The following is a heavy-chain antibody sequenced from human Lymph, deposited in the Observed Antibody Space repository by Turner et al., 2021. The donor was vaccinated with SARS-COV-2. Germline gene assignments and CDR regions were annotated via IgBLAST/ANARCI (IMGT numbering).Heavy chain of an antibody. V-gene: IGHV3-30*04. CDR1: GFTFSTYA. J-gene: IGHJ3*02. CDR2: ISYDGFNK. CDR3: ARGSGSYLGAFDI. D-gene: IGHD1-26*01. Sequence: QVQLVESGGGVVQPGRSLRLPCAASGFTFSTYAIHGVRQAPGKGRGWVAVISYDGFNKYYSDSVKGQFTISRDNSKNTLYLQMSSLRAEDTAVYYCARGSGSYLGAFDIWGQGTMVTVSS.